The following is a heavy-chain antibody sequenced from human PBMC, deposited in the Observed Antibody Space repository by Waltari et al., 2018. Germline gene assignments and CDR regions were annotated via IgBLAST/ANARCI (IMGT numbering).Heavy chain of an antibody. D-gene: IGHD5-12*01. CDR2: ISHSGST. CDR3: ARVPRWLQSPFDY. V-gene: IGHV4-34*01. CDR1: ALSFSGYY. J-gene: IGHJ4*02. Sequence: HVQLQQWGAGLLKPSETLSLPCAVYALSFSGYYWIRIRQPPGKGLEWIGEISHSGSTNYNPSLKSRVTISVDTSKNKFSLKMSSVTAADTAVYYCARVPRWLQSPFDYWGQGTLVTVSS.